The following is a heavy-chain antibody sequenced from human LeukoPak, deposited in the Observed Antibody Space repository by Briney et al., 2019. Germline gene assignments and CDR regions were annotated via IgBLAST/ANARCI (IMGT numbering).Heavy chain of an antibody. D-gene: IGHD3-22*01. CDR1: GYTFTGYY. Sequence: VASVKVSCKASGYTFTGYYMHWVRQAPGQGLEWMGWINPNSGGTNYAQKFQGRVTMTRDTSISTAYMELSRLRSDDTAVYYCARGGGYYDSSAKGDYWGQGTLVTVSS. CDR3: ARGGGYYDSSAKGDY. CDR2: INPNSGGT. J-gene: IGHJ4*02. V-gene: IGHV1-2*02.